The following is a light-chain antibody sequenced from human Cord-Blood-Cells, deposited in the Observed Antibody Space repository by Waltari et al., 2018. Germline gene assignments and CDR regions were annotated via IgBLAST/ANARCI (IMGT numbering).Light chain of an antibody. CDR3: AAWDDSLNGPV. J-gene: IGLJ3*02. V-gene: IGLV1-44*01. Sequence: QSVLTQPPSASGTPGQRVTISCSGSSSNIGSNTVNWYQQLPGTAPKLLIYRNNQRPSGGPSRFSGSKSGTSASLAISGLQAEDEADYYCAAWDDSLNGPVFGGGTKLTVL. CDR1: SSNIGSNT. CDR2: RNN.